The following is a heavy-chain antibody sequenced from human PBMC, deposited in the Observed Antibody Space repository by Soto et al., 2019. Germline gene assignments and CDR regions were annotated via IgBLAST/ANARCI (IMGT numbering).Heavy chain of an antibody. Sequence: GGSLRLSCAASGFTFSSYGMHWVRQAPGKGLEWVAVISYDGSNKYYADSVKGRFTISRDNSKNTLYLQMNSLRAEDTAVYYCAKDLDPDYDYIWGSYRSLKPDYWGQGTLVTVSS. J-gene: IGHJ4*02. V-gene: IGHV3-30*18. D-gene: IGHD3-16*02. CDR2: ISYDGSNK. CDR1: GFTFSSYG. CDR3: AKDLDPDYDYIWGSYRSLKPDY.